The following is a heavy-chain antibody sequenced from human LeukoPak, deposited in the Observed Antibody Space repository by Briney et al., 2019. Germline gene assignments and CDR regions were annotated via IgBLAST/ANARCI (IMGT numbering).Heavy chain of an antibody. J-gene: IGHJ5*02. V-gene: IGHV4-4*07. CDR1: GGSISSYY. CDR3: AREPQYYDILTGYSSTLRFDP. D-gene: IGHD3-9*01. Sequence: SETLSLTCTVSGGSISSYYWSWIRQPAGKGLEWIGRIYTSGSTNYNPSLKSRVTMSVDTSKNQFSLKLSSVIAADTAVYYCAREPQYYDILTGYSSTLRFDPWGQGTLVTVSS. CDR2: IYTSGST.